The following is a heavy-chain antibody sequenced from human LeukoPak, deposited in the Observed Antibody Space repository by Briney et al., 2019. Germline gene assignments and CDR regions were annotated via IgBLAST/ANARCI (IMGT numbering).Heavy chain of an antibody. CDR2: MNPNSGNT. J-gene: IGHJ6*02. Sequence: GASVKVSCKASGYTFTSYDINWVRQATGQGLEWMGWMNPNSGNTGYAQKFQGRVTMTRNTSISTAYMELSSLRSEDTAVYYCARGDPPYYYYGMDVWGQGTTVTVSS. CDR3: ARGDPPYYYYGMDV. V-gene: IGHV1-8*02. CDR1: GYTFTSYD.